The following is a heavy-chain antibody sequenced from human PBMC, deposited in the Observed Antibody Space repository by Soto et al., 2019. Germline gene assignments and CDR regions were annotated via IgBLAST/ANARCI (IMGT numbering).Heavy chain of an antibody. J-gene: IGHJ4*02. CDR2: IYSGGST. Sequence: GWSLRLSCAASGFTVSSNYMSWVRQAPGKGLEWVSVIYSGGSTYYADSVKGRFTISRDNSKNTLYLQMNSLRAEDTAVYYCARGLSGYSGYDYNYFDYWGQGTLVTVSS. CDR1: GFTVSSNY. CDR3: ARGLSGYSGYDYNYFDY. V-gene: IGHV3-53*01. D-gene: IGHD5-12*01.